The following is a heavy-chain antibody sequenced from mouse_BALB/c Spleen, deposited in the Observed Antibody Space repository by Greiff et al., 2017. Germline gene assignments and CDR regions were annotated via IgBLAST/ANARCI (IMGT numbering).Heavy chain of an antibody. CDR3: ARRYYDGYYGFAY. D-gene: IGHD2-3*01. V-gene: IGHV3-8*02. CDR1: GDSITSGY. J-gene: IGHJ3*01. Sequence: EVKVVESGPSLVKPSQTLSLTCSVTGDSITSGYWNWIRKFPGNKLEYMGYISYSGSTYYNPSLKSRISITRDTSKNQYYLQLNSVTTEDTATYYCARRYYDGYYGFAYWGQGTLVTVSA. CDR2: ISYSGST.